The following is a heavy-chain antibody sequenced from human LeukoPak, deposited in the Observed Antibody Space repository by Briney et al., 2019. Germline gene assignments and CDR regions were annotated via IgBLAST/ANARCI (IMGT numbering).Heavy chain of an antibody. CDR1: GFTFSSYS. D-gene: IGHD3-10*01. CDR2: ISSSSSTI. Sequence: GGSLRLSCAASGFTFSSYSMNWVRQAPGKGLEWVSYISSSSSTIYYADSVKGRFTISRDNAKNSLYLQMNSLRAEDTAVYYCAKGITMVRGVGFDYWGQGTLVTVSS. CDR3: AKGITMVRGVGFDY. V-gene: IGHV3-48*04. J-gene: IGHJ4*02.